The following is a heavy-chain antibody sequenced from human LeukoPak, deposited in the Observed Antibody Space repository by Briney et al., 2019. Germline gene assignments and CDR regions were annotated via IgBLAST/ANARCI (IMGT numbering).Heavy chain of an antibody. V-gene: IGHV3-9*01. CDR2: IGWNGGGI. CDR3: AKVKIVLMVYAIAIDY. CDR1: GFTFDDYA. Sequence: PGRSLRLSCAASGFTFDDYAMHWVRQAPGKGLDWVSGIGWNGGGIVYADSVKGRFTISRDNSKNTLYLQMNSLRAEDTAVYYCAKVKIVLMVYAIAIDYWGQGTLVTVSS. D-gene: IGHD2-8*01. J-gene: IGHJ4*02.